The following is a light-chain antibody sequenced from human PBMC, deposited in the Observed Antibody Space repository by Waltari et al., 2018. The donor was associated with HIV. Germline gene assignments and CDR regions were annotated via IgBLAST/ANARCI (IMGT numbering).Light chain of an antibody. Sequence: DIVMTQSPLSLPVTLGEPASISCRSSQSLLQSNGYNYLDWYLQKPGQSPQLLIYLGSDRASGVPDRFSGSGSGTDFTLKISRVEAEDVGIYYCMEPLQATIGQGTRLEIK. CDR1: QSLLQSNGYNY. CDR2: LGS. CDR3: MEPLQAT. V-gene: IGKV2-28*01. J-gene: IGKJ5*01.